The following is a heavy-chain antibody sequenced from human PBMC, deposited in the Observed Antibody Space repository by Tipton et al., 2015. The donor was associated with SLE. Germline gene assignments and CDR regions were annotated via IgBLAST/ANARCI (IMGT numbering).Heavy chain of an antibody. J-gene: IGHJ4*02. Sequence: TLSLTCTVSGGPIDNYYCSWIRQSPEKGLEWIGYVYYGGNTNYNPSLESRVGISIDTSKNHFSLNLRSVAAADTAVYYCASQRFQQTGDYFDYWGQGILVTVSS. D-gene: IGHD5-24*01. V-gene: IGHV4-59*12. CDR2: VYYGGNT. CDR1: GGPIDNYY. CDR3: ASQRFQQTGDYFDY.